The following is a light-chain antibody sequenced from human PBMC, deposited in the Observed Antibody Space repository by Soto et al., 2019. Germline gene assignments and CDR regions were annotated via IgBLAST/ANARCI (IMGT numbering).Light chain of an antibody. CDR2: GAS. J-gene: IGKJ1*01. V-gene: IGKV3-15*01. CDR3: QHYNNWPWT. CDR1: QSINSD. Sequence: EIVMTQSSATLSVSPGDRVILSCRASQSINSDLAWYQQKPGQAPRFLIYGASTRATGIPARFSGSGSGTQFTLTISSLQSEDSALYYCQHYNNWPWTFGQGTKVDIK.